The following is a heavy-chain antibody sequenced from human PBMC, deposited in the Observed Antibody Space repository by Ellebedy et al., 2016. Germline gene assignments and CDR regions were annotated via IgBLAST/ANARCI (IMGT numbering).Heavy chain of an antibody. Sequence: GESLKISCAASGFPFSSYSMNWVRQAPGKGLEWLSYISRDGSATYYADSVKGRFTISRDNAKNSLSLLMNSLRDDDTAVYSCARDQHFAFDLWGRGTLVTVSS. D-gene: IGHD2/OR15-2a*01. CDR1: GFPFSSYS. V-gene: IGHV3-48*02. J-gene: IGHJ2*01. CDR3: ARDQHFAFDL. CDR2: ISRDGSAT.